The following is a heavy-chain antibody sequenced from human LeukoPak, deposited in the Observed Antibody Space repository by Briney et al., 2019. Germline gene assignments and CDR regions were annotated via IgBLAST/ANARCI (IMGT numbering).Heavy chain of an antibody. V-gene: IGHV4-39*01. J-gene: IGHJ6*03. CDR1: SGSISSSDYH. CDR2: THYSGST. Sequence: SETLSLTCTVSSGSISSSDYHWGWIRQPPGKRLGWMGSTHYSGSTYYNPSLKSRVTVSVDTSKNQFSLILTSVTAADRAVYYCARAYCSWTTCSGVGYMDVSGTRTTVTLSS. D-gene: IGHD2-2*01. CDR3: ARAYCSWTTCSGVGYMDV.